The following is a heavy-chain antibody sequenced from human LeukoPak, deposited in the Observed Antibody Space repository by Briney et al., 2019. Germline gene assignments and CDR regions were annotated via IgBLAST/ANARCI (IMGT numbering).Heavy chain of an antibody. J-gene: IGHJ4*02. V-gene: IGHV1-69*13. CDR3: ARGSLGVDTAMEFDY. Sequence: EASVKVSCKAPGGTFSSYAISWVRQAPGQGLEWMGGIIPIFGTANYAQKFQGRVTITADESTSTAYMELSSLRSEDTAVYYCARGSLGVDTAMEFDYWGQGTLVTVSS. CDR2: IIPIFGTA. D-gene: IGHD5-18*01. CDR1: GGTFSSYA.